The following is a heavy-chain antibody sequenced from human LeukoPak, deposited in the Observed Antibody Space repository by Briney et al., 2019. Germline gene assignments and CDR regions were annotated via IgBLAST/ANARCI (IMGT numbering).Heavy chain of an antibody. J-gene: IGHJ6*02. CDR3: ASLGVVPAAMWRNGMDV. CDR2: IIPIFGTA. D-gene: IGHD2-2*01. Sequence: GASVKVSYKASGYTFTGYYIYWVRQAPGQGLEWMGGIIPIFGTANYAQKFQGRVTITADESTSTAYMELSSLRSEDTAVYYCASLGVVPAAMWRNGMDVWGQGTTVTVSS. CDR1: GYTFTGYY. V-gene: IGHV1-69*13.